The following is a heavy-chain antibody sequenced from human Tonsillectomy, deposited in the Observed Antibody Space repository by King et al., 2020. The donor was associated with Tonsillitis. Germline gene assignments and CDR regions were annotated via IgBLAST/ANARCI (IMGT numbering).Heavy chain of an antibody. CDR3: TYYMDV. V-gene: IGHV3-15*01. CDR2: IKSKADGGTT. Sequence: VQLVESGGGLVKPGGSLRLSCAASGFTFSNAWMSWVRQAPGKGLEWVGRIKSKADGGTTDYAAPVKGRFTISRDDSKTTLFLQMSGLKTEDTAVYYCTYYMDVWGKGTTVTVSS. CDR1: GFTFSNAW. J-gene: IGHJ6*03.